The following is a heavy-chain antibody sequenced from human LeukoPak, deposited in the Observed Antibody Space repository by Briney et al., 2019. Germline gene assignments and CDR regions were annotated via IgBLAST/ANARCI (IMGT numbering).Heavy chain of an antibody. D-gene: IGHD3-10*01. V-gene: IGHV4-59*01. CDR2: VFYTGSS. Sequence: PSETLSLTCTVSGGSINSYYWSWIRQPPGKGLEWIGHVFYTGSSNYNPSLKSRVTISLDRSKNQFSLRLTSVTAADTAVYYCARAGAWQIDPWGQGTLVTVSS. CDR1: GGSINSYY. CDR3: ARAGAWQIDP. J-gene: IGHJ5*02.